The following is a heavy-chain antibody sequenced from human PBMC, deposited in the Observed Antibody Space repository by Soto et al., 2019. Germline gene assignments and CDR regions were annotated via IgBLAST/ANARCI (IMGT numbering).Heavy chain of an antibody. CDR2: IWYDGSNK. CDR1: GFTFSSYG. V-gene: IGHV3-33*01. Sequence: GGSLRLSCAASGFTFSSYGMHWVSQAPGKGLEWVAVIWYDGSNKYYADSVKGRFTISRDNSKNTLYLQMNSLRAEDTAVYYCARDCSGGSCYYYGMDVWGQGTTVTVSS. J-gene: IGHJ6*02. CDR3: ARDCSGGSCYYYGMDV. D-gene: IGHD2-15*01.